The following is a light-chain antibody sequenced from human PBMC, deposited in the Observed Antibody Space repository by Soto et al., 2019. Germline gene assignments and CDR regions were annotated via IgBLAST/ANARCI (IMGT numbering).Light chain of an antibody. CDR2: AAS. Sequence: QLTQSPSSLSASVGDRVTITCRASQGIASYLAWYQQKPGQAPNLLIYAASTLQSGVPSRFSGSGSGTDFKLTISSLQPEDFATYYCQQLNSYPLTFGGGTKVEI. CDR1: QGIASY. V-gene: IGKV1-9*01. J-gene: IGKJ4*01. CDR3: QQLNSYPLT.